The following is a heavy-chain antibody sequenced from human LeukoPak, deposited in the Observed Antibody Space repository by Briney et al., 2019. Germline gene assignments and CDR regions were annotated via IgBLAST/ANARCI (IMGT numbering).Heavy chain of an antibody. Sequence: SETLSLTCTVSGYSISSGYYWGWIRQPPGKGLVWIGSIYHSGSTYYNPSLKSRVTISVDTSKNQFSLKLSSVTAADTAVYYCARVRGYSGYGPLEFDPWGQGTLVTVSS. D-gene: IGHD5-12*01. V-gene: IGHV4-38-2*02. CDR1: GYSISSGYY. CDR3: ARVRGYSGYGPLEFDP. CDR2: IYHSGST. J-gene: IGHJ5*02.